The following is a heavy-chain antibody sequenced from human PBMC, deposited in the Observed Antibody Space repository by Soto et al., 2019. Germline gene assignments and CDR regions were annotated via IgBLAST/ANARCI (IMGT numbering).Heavy chain of an antibody. Sequence: GGSLRLSCAASGFTFSSYWMHWVRQAPGKGLVWVSRIKGDGSETNYADSVKGRFTISRDNAKNTLYLQLNSLRAEVTAVYYCLRGNSGYGNFDYWGQGTRVTVSS. CDR2: IKGDGSET. CDR1: GFTFSSYW. V-gene: IGHV3-74*01. J-gene: IGHJ4*02. CDR3: LRGNSGYGNFDY. D-gene: IGHD5-12*01.